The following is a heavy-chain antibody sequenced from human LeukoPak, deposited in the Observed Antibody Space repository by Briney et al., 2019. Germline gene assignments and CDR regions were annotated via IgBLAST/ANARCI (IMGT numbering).Heavy chain of an antibody. CDR3: ARQGIVVAGTRGFDY. J-gene: IGHJ4*02. D-gene: IGHD6-13*01. Sequence: GESLKISCKGSGYRFTNYWIAWVRQMPGKGLEWMGIIYPGDSDIRYSPSFQGQVTISAVKSINTAYLQWSSRKASDTAMYYCARQGIVVAGTRGFDYWGQGTLVTVSS. V-gene: IGHV5-51*01. CDR1: GYRFTNYW. CDR2: IYPGDSDI.